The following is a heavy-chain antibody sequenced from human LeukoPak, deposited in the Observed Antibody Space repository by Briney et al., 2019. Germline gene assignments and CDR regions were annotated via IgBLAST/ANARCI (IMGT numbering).Heavy chain of an antibody. D-gene: IGHD6-19*01. Sequence: GGSLRLSCAASGFTFSDYYMSWIRQDPGKGLEWVSYISSSGSYTNYADSVKGRFTISRDNAKNSLYLQMNSLRAEDTAVYYCARVYRSSGDSYYFDYWGQGTLVTVSS. J-gene: IGHJ4*02. CDR2: ISSSGSYT. V-gene: IGHV3-11*06. CDR1: GFTFSDYY. CDR3: ARVYRSSGDSYYFDY.